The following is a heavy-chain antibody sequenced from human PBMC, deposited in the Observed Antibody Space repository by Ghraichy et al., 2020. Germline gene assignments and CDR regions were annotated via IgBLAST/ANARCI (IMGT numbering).Heavy chain of an antibody. D-gene: IGHD2-2*01. CDR2: IWHDGIKK. CDR1: GFTFNNYG. J-gene: IGHJ5*02. CDR3: AGAVGEGWFDP. V-gene: IGHV3-33*01. Sequence: GGPLRLSCEASGFTFNNYGMHWVRQAPGKGLEWVAVIWHDGIKKYYAESVEGRFAISRDTSKKTLYMQMNSLRVEDTAIYYCAGAVGEGWFDPWGQGTLVTVSS.